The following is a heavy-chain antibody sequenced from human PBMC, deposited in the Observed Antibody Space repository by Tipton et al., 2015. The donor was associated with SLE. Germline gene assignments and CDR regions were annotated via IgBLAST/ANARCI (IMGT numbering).Heavy chain of an antibody. CDR1: GFTFSSYW. Sequence: GSLRLSCAASGFTFSSYWMHWVRQAPGKGLVWVSRINSDESSTSYADSVKGRFTISRDNAKNTLYLQMNSLRAEDTAVYYCASLLWFRVYYYGMDVWGQGTTVTVSS. D-gene: IGHD3-10*01. CDR3: ASLLWFRVYYYGMDV. J-gene: IGHJ6*02. CDR2: INSDESST. V-gene: IGHV3-74*01.